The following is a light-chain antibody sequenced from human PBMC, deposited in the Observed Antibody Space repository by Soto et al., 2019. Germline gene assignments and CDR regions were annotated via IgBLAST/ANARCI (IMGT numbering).Light chain of an antibody. V-gene: IGKV1-39*01. CDR2: GAS. CDR1: QTISNY. CDR3: QQTYSAPPR. Sequence: DIQMTQSPSSLSASVGDRVTITCRASQTISNYLNWYQQKSGKAPKVLIYGASRLQSGVPSRYSGSGVGTDFTLSINSLQREDFATYYCQQTYSAPPRFGQGTKVDIK. J-gene: IGKJ1*01.